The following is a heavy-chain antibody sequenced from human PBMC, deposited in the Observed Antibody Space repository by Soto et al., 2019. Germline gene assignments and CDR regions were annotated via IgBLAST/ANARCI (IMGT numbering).Heavy chain of an antibody. CDR3: ARKVVVVVPAATYSYNWFDP. CDR2: IYYSGST. V-gene: IGHV4-31*03. D-gene: IGHD2-2*01. CDR1: GGSISSGGYY. J-gene: IGHJ5*02. Sequence: SETLSLTCTVSGGSISSGGYYWSWIRQHPGKGLEWIGYIYYSGSTYYNPSLKSRVTISVDTSKNQFSLKLSSVTAADTAVYYCARKVVVVVPAATYSYNWFDPWGQGTLVTVSS.